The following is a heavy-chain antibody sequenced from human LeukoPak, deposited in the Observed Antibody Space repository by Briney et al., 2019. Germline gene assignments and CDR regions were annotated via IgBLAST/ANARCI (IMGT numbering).Heavy chain of an antibody. J-gene: IGHJ1*01. CDR3: AAYDSSGYASKYFQH. V-gene: IGHV3-74*01. CDR2: ISTDGNST. D-gene: IGHD3-22*01. Sequence: GGSLRLSCAASGFTFSTYWMHWVRHAPGKALVWVSRISTDGNSTNYADSVKGRSTISRDNAKNTLYLQINSLRVEDTAVYYCAAYDSSGYASKYFQHWGQGTLVTVSS. CDR1: GFTFSTYW.